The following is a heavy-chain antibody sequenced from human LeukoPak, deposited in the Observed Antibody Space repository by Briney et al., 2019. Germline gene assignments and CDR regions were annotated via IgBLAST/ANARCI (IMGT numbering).Heavy chain of an antibody. V-gene: IGHV4-61*01. D-gene: IGHD7-27*01. CDR2: FYYSGST. CDR1: GGSVSSGRYY. CDR3: ARLHWGSGGSGSFDY. J-gene: IGHJ4*02. Sequence: SETLSLTCTVSGGSVSSGRYYWSWIRQPPGKGLEWIGYFYYSGSTNYNPSLKSRVTISVDTSKNQFSLNLSSVTAADTAVFYCARLHWGSGGSGSFDYWGQGTLVTVSS.